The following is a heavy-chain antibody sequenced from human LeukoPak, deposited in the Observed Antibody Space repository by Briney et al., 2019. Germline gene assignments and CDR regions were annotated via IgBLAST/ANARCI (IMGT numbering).Heavy chain of an antibody. Sequence: SETLSLTCAVYGGSFSGYYWSWIRQPPGKGLEWIGEINHSGSTNYNPSLKSRLTIPVDTSKNQFSLKLSSVTAADTAVYYCAPGHFDYLWGQGTLVTVSS. V-gene: IGHV4-34*01. CDR2: INHSGST. J-gene: IGHJ5*02. CDR1: GGSFSGYY. CDR3: APGHFDYL. D-gene: IGHD3-9*01.